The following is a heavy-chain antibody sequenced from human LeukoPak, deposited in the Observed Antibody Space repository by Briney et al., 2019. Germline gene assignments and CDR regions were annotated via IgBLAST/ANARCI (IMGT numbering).Heavy chain of an antibody. V-gene: IGHV4-39*01. D-gene: IGHD2-15*01. Sequence: SETLSLTCTVFGGSISSSSYYWGWIRQPPGKGLEWIGSVYYSGSTYYNPSLESRVTISVDTSKNQFSLKLSSVTAADTAVYYCARRIGGYCSGGRCSYYYGMDVWGQGTTVTVSS. CDR3: ARRIGGYCSGGRCSYYYGMDV. CDR1: GGSISSSSYY. J-gene: IGHJ6*02. CDR2: VYYSGST.